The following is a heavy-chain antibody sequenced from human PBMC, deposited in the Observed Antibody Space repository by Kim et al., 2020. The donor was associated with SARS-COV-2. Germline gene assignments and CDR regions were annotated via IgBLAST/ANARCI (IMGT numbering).Heavy chain of an antibody. CDR2: INGDGTAT. CDR1: GLTFRTSW. Sequence: GGSLRLSCVVSGLTFRTSWMYWVRQTPGKGLIWVSHINGDGTATSYADSVRGRFTISRDNAKNTLYLQMNSLTVEDTAVYYCARDNDWSYDYWGQGTLVSVSS. J-gene: IGHJ4*02. D-gene: IGHD3-9*01. V-gene: IGHV3-74*01. CDR3: ARDNDWSYDY.